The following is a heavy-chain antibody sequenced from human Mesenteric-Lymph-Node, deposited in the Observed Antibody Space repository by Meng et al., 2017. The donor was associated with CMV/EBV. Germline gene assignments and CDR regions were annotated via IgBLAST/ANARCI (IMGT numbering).Heavy chain of an antibody. Sequence: ASVKVSCKASGYTFTDYYIHWVRQAPGQGLEWMGIINPSGGSTSYAQKFQGRVTMTRDTSTSTVYMELSSLRSEDTAVYYCARDTYCSSTSCHGMDVWGQGTTVTVSS. J-gene: IGHJ6*02. D-gene: IGHD2-2*01. V-gene: IGHV1-46*01. CDR3: ARDTYCSSTSCHGMDV. CDR1: GYTFTDYY. CDR2: INPSGGST.